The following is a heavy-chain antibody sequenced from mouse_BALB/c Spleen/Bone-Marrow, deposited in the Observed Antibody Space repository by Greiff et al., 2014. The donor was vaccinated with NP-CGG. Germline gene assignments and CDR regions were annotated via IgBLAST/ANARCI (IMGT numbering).Heavy chain of an antibody. CDR2: IDPANGNT. D-gene: IGHD1-1*01. Sequence: VQLKESGAELVKPGASVKLSCTASGFNIKDTYMHWVKQRPEQGLEWIGRIDPANGNTKYDPKFQGKATITADTSSNTAYLQLSSLTSEDTAVYYCASYYYGSSGFVYWAQGTLVTVFA. CDR1: GFNIKDTY. CDR3: ASYYYGSSGFVY. J-gene: IGHJ3*01. V-gene: IGHV14-3*02.